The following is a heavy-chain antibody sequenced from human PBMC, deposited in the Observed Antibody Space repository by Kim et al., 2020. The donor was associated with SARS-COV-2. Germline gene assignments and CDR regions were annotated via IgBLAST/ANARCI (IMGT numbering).Heavy chain of an antibody. D-gene: IGHD3-10*01. J-gene: IGHJ3*02. V-gene: IGHV4-61*02. CDR2: IYTSGSA. Sequence: SETLSLTCTVSGGSIGSGYYYWSWIRQPPGKGLEWLGRIYTSGSANYNPSLKNRITISVETFKNQFSLKVTSVTAADTAVYYCAGERSELYAFDMWGQGTMVTVSS. CDR3: AGERSELYAFDM. CDR1: GGSIGSGYYY.